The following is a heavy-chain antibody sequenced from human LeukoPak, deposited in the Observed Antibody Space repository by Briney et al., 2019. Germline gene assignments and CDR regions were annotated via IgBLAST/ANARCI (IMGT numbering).Heavy chain of an antibody. CDR2: IYTSGTTT. Sequence: SETLSLTCTVSDDPINSGVYYWHWIRQPAGKGLEWIGHIYTSGTTTNSNPSLKSRVAISLDTSKNHFSLNLSSVTAADTAVYYCARAKKRSGRSRNFYLDVWGKGTTVTVSS. D-gene: IGHD1-26*01. CDR3: ARAKKRSGRSRNFYLDV. V-gene: IGHV4-61*09. CDR1: DDPINSGVYY. J-gene: IGHJ6*03.